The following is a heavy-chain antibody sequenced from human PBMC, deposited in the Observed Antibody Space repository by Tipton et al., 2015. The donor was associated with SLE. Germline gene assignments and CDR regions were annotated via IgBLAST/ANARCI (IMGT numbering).Heavy chain of an antibody. CDR1: GYTFTGYY. CDR3: ARLDPGTICAFDI. D-gene: IGHD1-26*01. J-gene: IGHJ3*02. V-gene: IGHV1-2*06. Sequence: QVQLVQSGAEVKKPGASVKVSCKASGYTFTGYYMHWVRQAPGQGLEWMGRINPNSGGTNYAQKFQGRVTMTRDTSISTAYMELCRLRSDDTAVYYCARLDPGTICAFDIWGQGTMVTVSS. CDR2: INPNSGGT.